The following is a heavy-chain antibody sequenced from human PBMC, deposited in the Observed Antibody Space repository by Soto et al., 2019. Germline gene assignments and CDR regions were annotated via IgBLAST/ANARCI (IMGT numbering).Heavy chain of an antibody. Sequence: QVQLVQSGAEVKKPGASVKVSCKASGYTFTSYAMHWVRQAPGQRMEWMGWINAGNGNTKYSQKFQGRVTITRDTSASTAYRDLSSLRSEDTAVYYCARDRIAAARKNYNWFDPWVQGTLVTVSS. CDR2: INAGNGNT. D-gene: IGHD6-13*01. J-gene: IGHJ5*02. CDR1: GYTFTSYA. CDR3: ARDRIAAARKNYNWFDP. V-gene: IGHV1-3*01.